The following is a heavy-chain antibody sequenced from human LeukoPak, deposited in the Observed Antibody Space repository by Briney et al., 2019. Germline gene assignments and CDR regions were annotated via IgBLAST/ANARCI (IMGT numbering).Heavy chain of an antibody. Sequence: SETLSLTCTVSGGSVSNYYWSWIRQSPGKGLEWIGYISHSGSVNYNPSLKSRVTMSVDTSKKQFSLKLSSVTAADTAVYYCARVKGREGSTVIIDYWGQGTLVTVSS. J-gene: IGHJ4*02. CDR1: GGSVSNYY. CDR3: ARVKGREGSTVIIDY. V-gene: IGHV4-59*02. D-gene: IGHD3-10*01. CDR2: ISHSGSV.